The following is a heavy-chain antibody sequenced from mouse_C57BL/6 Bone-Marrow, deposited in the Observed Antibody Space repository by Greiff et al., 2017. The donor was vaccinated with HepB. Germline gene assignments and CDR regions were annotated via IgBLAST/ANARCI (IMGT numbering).Heavy chain of an antibody. Sequence: QVQLKQPGAELVKPGASVKMSCKASGYTFTSYWITWVKQRPGQGLEWIGDIYPGSGSTNYNEKFKSKATLTVDTSSSTAYMQLSSLTSEDSAVYYCARYDGYYGDYYYAMDYWGQGTSVTVSS. CDR1: GYTFTSYW. CDR3: ARYDGYYGDYYYAMDY. J-gene: IGHJ4*01. CDR2: IYPGSGST. V-gene: IGHV1-55*01. D-gene: IGHD2-3*01.